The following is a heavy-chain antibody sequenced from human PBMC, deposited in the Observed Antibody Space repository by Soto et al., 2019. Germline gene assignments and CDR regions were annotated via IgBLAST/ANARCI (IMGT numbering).Heavy chain of an antibody. J-gene: IGHJ3*02. CDR1: GFTFEDHD. D-gene: IGHD6-19*01. CDR2: INWSGSST. Sequence: EVQLVESGGGVVRPGGSLRLSCAASGFTFEDHDMTWVRQVPGKGLEWVAEINWSGSSTSYADSVKGRFTISRDNAKNSLYLQMNSLRAEDTALYFCARDGGVAVAVDASDIWGQGTMVTVSS. CDR3: ARDGGVAVAVDASDI. V-gene: IGHV3-20*04.